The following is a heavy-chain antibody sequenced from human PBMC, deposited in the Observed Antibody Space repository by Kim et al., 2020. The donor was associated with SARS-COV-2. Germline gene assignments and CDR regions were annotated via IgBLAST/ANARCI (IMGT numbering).Heavy chain of an antibody. CDR1: GFTLSNYE. Sequence: GGSLRLSCAASGFTLSNYEMSWVRQSPGKGLEWIAYTTSDATTTFYADSVKGRFTISRDNAKNSVYLQMNSLRADDTAVYFCARAHWHNNGYLIDYWGQG. D-gene: IGHD2-8*01. CDR3: ARAHWHNNGYLIDY. J-gene: IGHJ4*02. V-gene: IGHV3-48*03. CDR2: TTSDATTT.